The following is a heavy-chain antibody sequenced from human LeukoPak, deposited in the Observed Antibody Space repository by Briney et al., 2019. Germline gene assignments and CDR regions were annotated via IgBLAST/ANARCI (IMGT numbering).Heavy chain of an antibody. CDR2: ISWNSGSI. D-gene: IGHD4-17*01. CDR1: GFTFDDYA. V-gene: IGHV3-9*03. CDR3: AKAGPPLDYGDYFDY. J-gene: IGHJ4*02. Sequence: GRSLRLSCAASGFTFDDYAMHWVRQAPGKGLEWVPGISWNSGSIGYADSVKGRFTISRDNAKNSLYLQMNSLRAEDMALYYCAKAGPPLDYGDYFDYWGQGTLVTVSS.